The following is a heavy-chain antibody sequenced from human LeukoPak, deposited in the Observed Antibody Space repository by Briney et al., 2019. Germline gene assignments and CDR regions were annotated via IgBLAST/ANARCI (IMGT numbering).Heavy chain of an antibody. Sequence: GGSLRLSCAASGFTFSSYNMNWVRQAPGKGLEWISYISSSGSTIYYADSVEGRFTISRDNSKNTLFLQMNSLRPEDTAVYYCSRGQHRVTYSDDGFDIWGQGTMVTVSS. V-gene: IGHV3-48*01. CDR1: GFTFSSYN. D-gene: IGHD4-11*01. CDR2: ISSSGSTI. J-gene: IGHJ3*02. CDR3: SRGQHRVTYSDDGFDI.